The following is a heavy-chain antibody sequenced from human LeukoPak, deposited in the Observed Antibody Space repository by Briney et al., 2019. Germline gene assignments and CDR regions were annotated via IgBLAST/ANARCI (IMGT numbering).Heavy chain of an antibody. V-gene: IGHV3-23*01. D-gene: IGHD5-24*01. CDR3: VKDDGWVQYAN. J-gene: IGHJ4*02. CDR2: IRADAVTT. CDR1: GFTFSSKW. Sequence: GGSLRLSCAASGFTFSSKWMSWVRQAPGKGLEWVSGIRADAVTTYYADSVKGRFIISRDNSKNTVYLQMNSLSAEDAAVYYCVKDDGWVQYANWGQGTLVTVSS.